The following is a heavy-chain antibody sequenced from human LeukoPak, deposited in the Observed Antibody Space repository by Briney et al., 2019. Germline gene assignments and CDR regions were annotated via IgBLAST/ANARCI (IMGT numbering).Heavy chain of an antibody. CDR1: GFTFSSYS. CDR2: ISSSSSYI. V-gene: IGHV3-21*01. CDR3: ARDLGGLAATDGDY. J-gene: IGHJ4*02. Sequence: GGSLRLSCAASGFTFSSYSMNWVRQAPGKGLEWVSSISSSSSYIYYADSVKGRFTISRDKAKNSLYLQMNSLRAEDTAVYYCARDLGGLAATDGDYWGQGTLVTVSS. D-gene: IGHD2-15*01.